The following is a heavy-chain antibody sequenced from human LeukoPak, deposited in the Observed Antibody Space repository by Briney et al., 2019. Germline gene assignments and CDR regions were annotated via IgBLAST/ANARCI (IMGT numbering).Heavy chain of an antibody. D-gene: IGHD3-10*01. V-gene: IGHV4-59*01. CDR3: ARYMVRGVKGLDY. CDR2: IYYSGST. CDR1: GGSISSYY. J-gene: IGHJ4*02. Sequence: PSETLSLTCTVSGGSISSYYWSWIRQPPGKGLEWIGYIYYSGSTNYNPSLKSRVTISVDTSKNQFSLKLSSVTAADTAVYYCARYMVRGVKGLDYWGQGTLVTVYS.